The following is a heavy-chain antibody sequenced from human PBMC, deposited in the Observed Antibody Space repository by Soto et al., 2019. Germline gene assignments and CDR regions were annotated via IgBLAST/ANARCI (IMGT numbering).Heavy chain of an antibody. CDR3: AKGSNYDFWSGYYFDH. CDR2: MSGSGGST. V-gene: IGHV3-23*01. D-gene: IGHD3-3*01. Sequence: PGGSLRLSCAASGFTFSSYAMTWVRQAPGKGLEWVSVMSGSGGSTYYVDSVKGRFTTSRDNSKNTLYLQMNSLRAEDTAVYYCAKGSNYDFWSGYYFDHWGQGTLVTVSS. CDR1: GFTFSSYA. J-gene: IGHJ4*02.